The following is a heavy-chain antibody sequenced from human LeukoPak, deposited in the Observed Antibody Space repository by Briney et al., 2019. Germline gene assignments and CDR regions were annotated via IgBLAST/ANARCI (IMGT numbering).Heavy chain of an antibody. J-gene: IGHJ4*02. CDR1: GFTFSSYE. V-gene: IGHV3-48*03. CDR2: IRSSGDAT. Sequence: GGSLRLSCAASGFTFSSYEMNWVRQAPGKGLEWVSYIRSSGDATYYAESVKGRFTISRDTAKSSIYLQMNSLRAEDTAVYYCATPGLGGTSDLDYWGQGTLVTASS. CDR3: ATPGLGGTSDLDY. D-gene: IGHD3-16*01.